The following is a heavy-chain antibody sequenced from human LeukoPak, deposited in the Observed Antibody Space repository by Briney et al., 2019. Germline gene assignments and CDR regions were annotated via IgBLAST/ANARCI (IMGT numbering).Heavy chain of an antibody. D-gene: IGHD3-10*01. J-gene: IGHJ6*04. CDR2: INHSGST. V-gene: IGHV4-34*01. Sequence: SETLSPTCAVYGGSFSGYYWSWIRQPPGKGLEWIGEINHSGSTNYNPSLKSRVTISVDTSKNQFSLKLSSVTAADTAVYYCARGLRVRGVITSYYYYGMDVWGKGTTVTVSS. CDR1: GGSFSGYY. CDR3: ARGLRVRGVITSYYYYGMDV.